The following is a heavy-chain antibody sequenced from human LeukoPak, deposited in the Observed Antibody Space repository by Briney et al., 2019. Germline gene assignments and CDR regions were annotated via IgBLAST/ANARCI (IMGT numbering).Heavy chain of an antibody. CDR1: GYTFTSYG. V-gene: IGHV1-18*04. CDR3: ARDAAAGLFYTHYNWFDP. Sequence: ASVKVSCKASGYTFTSYGISWVRQAPGHGREWMGWISAYNGNTNYAQKLQGRVTMTTDTSTSTAYMELRSLRSDDTAVYYCARDAAAGLFYTHYNWFDPWGQGTLVTVSS. J-gene: IGHJ5*02. CDR2: ISAYNGNT. D-gene: IGHD6-13*01.